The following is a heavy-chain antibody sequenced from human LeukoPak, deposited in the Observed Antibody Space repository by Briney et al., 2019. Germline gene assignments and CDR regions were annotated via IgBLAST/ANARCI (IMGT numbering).Heavy chain of an antibody. CDR2: ISGSGGST. V-gene: IGHV3-23*01. CDR3: AKIPGGSIYSGSRFDY. Sequence: GGSLRLSCAASGFTFRSYAMSWVRQAPGKGLEWVSAISGSGGSTYYADSVKGRFTISRDNSKNTLYLQMNSLRAEDTAVYYCAKIPGGSIYSGSRFDYWGQGTLVTVSS. J-gene: IGHJ4*02. CDR1: GFTFRSYA. D-gene: IGHD1-26*01.